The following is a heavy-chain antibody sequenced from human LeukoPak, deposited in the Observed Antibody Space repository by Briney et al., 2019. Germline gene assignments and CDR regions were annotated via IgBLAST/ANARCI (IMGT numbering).Heavy chain of an antibody. CDR2: ISGSGGST. V-gene: IGHV3-23*01. D-gene: IGHD3-3*01. CDR3: AKARVYDFWSGYFFDY. Sequence: PGGSLRLSCAASGLTFSSYAMSWVRQAPGKGLEWVSAISGSGGSTYYADSVKGRFTISRDNSKNTLYLQMNSLRAEDTAVYYCAKARVYDFWSGYFFDYWGQGTLVTVSS. CDR1: GLTFSSYA. J-gene: IGHJ4*02.